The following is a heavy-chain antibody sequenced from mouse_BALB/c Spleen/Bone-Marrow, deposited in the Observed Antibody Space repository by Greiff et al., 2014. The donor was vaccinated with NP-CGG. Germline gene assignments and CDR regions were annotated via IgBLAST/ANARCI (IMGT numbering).Heavy chain of an antibody. D-gene: IGHD2-4*01. Sequence: QVQLQQPGAELLKPGTSVKLSCKASGYTFTRYRMHWVKQRPGQGLEWIGELNPSNGHTNYNGKFKNKATVTVDKSSSTAYMQLSSLTSEDSAVYYCARMITTRGFDYWGQGTTLTVSS. J-gene: IGHJ2*01. CDR3: ARMITTRGFDY. CDR2: LNPSNGHT. CDR1: GYTFTRYR. V-gene: IGHV1S81*02.